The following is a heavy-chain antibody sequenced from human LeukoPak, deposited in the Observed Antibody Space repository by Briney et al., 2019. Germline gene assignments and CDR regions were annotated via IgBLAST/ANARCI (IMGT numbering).Heavy chain of an antibody. D-gene: IGHD2-2*01. Sequence: ASVKVSCKASGYTFTSYYMHWVRQAPGQGLEWMGIINPSGGSTSYAQKFQGRVTMTRDTSTSTVYMELSSLRSEDTAVYYCARSSRPPYCSSTSCKGDYYYYYYMDVWGKGTTVTVSS. CDR3: ARSSRPPYCSSTSCKGDYYYYYYMDV. J-gene: IGHJ6*03. CDR1: GYTFTSYY. V-gene: IGHV1-46*01. CDR2: INPSGGST.